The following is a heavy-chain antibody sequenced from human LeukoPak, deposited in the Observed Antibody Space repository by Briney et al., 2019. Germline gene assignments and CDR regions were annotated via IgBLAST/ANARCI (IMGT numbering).Heavy chain of an antibody. J-gene: IGHJ4*02. CDR2: IYHSGST. CDR3: ARDEYAYGGRTHPYFFDY. V-gene: IGHV4-38-2*02. D-gene: IGHD3-16*01. CDR1: GYSISSGYY. Sequence: PSETLSLTCAVSGYSISSGYYWGWIRQPPGKGLEWIGSIYHSGSTYQNPSLRGRVTILVDTSKNQFSLRLSSVTAADTATYYCARDEYAYGGRTHPYFFDYWGQGTLVTVSS.